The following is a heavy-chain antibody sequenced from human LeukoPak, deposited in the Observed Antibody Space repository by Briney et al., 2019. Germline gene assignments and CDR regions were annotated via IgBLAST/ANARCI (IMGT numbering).Heavy chain of an antibody. CDR2: ISSSSGYM. V-gene: IGHV3-21*01. CDR3: AAPGYGDYVDY. CDR1: GFTFSSYN. Sequence: GGSLRLSCAASGFTFSSYNMNWVRQAPGKGLEWVSSISSSSGYMYYADSVKGRFTISRDNAKNSLYLQVNSLRAEDTGVYYCAAPGYGDYVDYWGQGTLVTVSS. J-gene: IGHJ4*02. D-gene: IGHD4-17*01.